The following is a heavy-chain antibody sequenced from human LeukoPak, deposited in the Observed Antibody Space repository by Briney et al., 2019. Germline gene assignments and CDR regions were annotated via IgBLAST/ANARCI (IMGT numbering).Heavy chain of an antibody. D-gene: IGHD2-2*01. CDR2: INHSGST. Sequence: PSETLSLTCAVYGGSFSNYYWSWIRQPPGKGLEWIGEINHSGSTNCNPSLKSRVTISVDTSKNQFSLKLSSVTAADTAVYYCARLVCSSATCYQPYFYYMDVWGKGTTVTISS. CDR3: ARLVCSSATCYQPYFYYMDV. V-gene: IGHV4-34*01. CDR1: GGSFSNYY. J-gene: IGHJ6*03.